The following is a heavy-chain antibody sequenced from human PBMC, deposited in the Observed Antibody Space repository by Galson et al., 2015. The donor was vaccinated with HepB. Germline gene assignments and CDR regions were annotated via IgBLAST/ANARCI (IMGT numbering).Heavy chain of an antibody. D-gene: IGHD6-6*01. J-gene: IGHJ6*02. Sequence: SVKVSCKASGYTFTSYAMHWVRQAPGQRLEWMGWINAGNGNTKYSQKFQGRVTITRDTSASTAYMELSSLRSEDTAVYYCARGVEQLVQDYYCYGMDVWGQGTTVTVSS. CDR2: INAGNGNT. CDR3: ARGVEQLVQDYYCYGMDV. V-gene: IGHV1-3*01. CDR1: GYTFTSYA.